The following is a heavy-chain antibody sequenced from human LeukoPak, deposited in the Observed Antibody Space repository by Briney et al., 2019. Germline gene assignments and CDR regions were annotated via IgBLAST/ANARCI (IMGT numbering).Heavy chain of an antibody. D-gene: IGHD5-12*01. CDR3: ARASTIGGGYDFDY. V-gene: IGHV3-74*01. CDR2: INSDGSST. CDR1: GFTFSSYW. Sequence: GGSLRLSCAASGFTFSSYWMHWVRHAPGKGLVWVSRINSDGSSTSYADSVKGRFTISRDNAKNTLYLQMNSLRAEDTAVYYCARASTIGGGYDFDYWGQGTLVTVSS. J-gene: IGHJ4*02.